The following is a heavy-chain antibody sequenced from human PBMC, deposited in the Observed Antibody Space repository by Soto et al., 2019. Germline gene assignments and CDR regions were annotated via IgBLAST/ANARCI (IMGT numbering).Heavy chain of an antibody. J-gene: IGHJ4*02. D-gene: IGHD4-17*01. CDR1: GGSISSGGYS. V-gene: IGHV4-30-2*01. CDR2: IYHSGST. Sequence: QLQLQESGSGLVKPSQTLSLTCAVSGGSISSGGYSWSWIRHPPGKGLEWIGYIYHSGSTYSTPSLKSRVTISVDRSKNQFSLKLSSVTAADTAVYYCASGLVTTLHYWGQGTLVTVSS. CDR3: ASGLVTTLHY.